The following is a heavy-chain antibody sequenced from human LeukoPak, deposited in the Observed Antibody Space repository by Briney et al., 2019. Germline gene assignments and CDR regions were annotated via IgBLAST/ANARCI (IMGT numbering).Heavy chain of an antibody. CDR2: IYSGGST. J-gene: IGHJ4*02. CDR3: ARGISQQSGLFDY. CDR1: GFTFSRFA. V-gene: IGHV3-53*01. Sequence: GGSLRLSCEASGFTFSRFAMTWVRQAPGKGLEWVSVIYSGGSTYYADSVKGRFTISRDNSKNTLYLQMNSLRAEDTAVYYCARGISQQSGLFDYWGQGTLVTVSS. D-gene: IGHD6-13*01.